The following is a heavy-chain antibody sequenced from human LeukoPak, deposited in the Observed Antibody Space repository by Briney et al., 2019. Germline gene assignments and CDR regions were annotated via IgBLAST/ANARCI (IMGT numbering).Heavy chain of an antibody. D-gene: IGHD2-2*01. J-gene: IGHJ6*02. CDR2: ISGSGGST. CDR3: AKGSQLLLDGMDV. V-gene: IGHV3-23*01. Sequence: PGGSLRLSCAASEFTFSSYAMSWVRQAPGKGLEWVSVISGSGGSTYYADSVKGRFTISRDNSKNTLYLQMNSLRAEDTAVYYCAKGSQLLLDGMDVWGQGTTVTVSS. CDR1: EFTFSSYA.